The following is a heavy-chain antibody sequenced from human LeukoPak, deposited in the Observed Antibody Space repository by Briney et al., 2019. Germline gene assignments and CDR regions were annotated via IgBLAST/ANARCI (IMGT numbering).Heavy chain of an antibody. J-gene: IGHJ1*01. CDR3: AKWGDYDVLTGYYVSHF. CDR2: ISCRSGST. CDR1: GFIFSNYA. D-gene: IGHD3-9*01. Sequence: GASLRLSCAASGFIFSNYAMYWVRQAPGKGLEWVSAISCRSGSTYYADSVKGRFTISRDSSKNTLYLHMNSLRADDTAVYYCAKWGDYDVLTGYYVSHFWGQGALVTVSS. V-gene: IGHV3-23*01.